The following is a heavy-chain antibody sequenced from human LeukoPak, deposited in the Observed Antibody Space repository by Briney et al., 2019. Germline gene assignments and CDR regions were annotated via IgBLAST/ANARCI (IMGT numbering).Heavy chain of an antibody. V-gene: IGHV3-7*01. J-gene: IGHJ4*02. Sequence: PGGSLRLSCAASGFTLSSYWIHWVRQAPGKGLEWVANIKQDGSEKYYVDSVKGRFTISRDNAKNSLYLQMNSLRAEDTAVYYCARDPVPYYDSSGYYDYWGQGTLVTVSS. CDR3: ARDPVPYYDSSGYYDY. CDR1: GFTLSSYW. CDR2: IKQDGSEK. D-gene: IGHD3-22*01.